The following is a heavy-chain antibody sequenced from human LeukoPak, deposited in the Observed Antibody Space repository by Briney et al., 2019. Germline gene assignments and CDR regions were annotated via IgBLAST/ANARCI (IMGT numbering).Heavy chain of an antibody. CDR3: ARTRITMVRGVMGWFDP. Sequence: GASVKVPCKASGYTFTGYYMHWVRQAPGQGLEWMGWINPNSGGTNYAQKFQGRVTMTRDTSISTAYMELSRLRSDDTAVYYCARTRITMVRGVMGWFDPWGQGTLVTVSS. CDR2: INPNSGGT. D-gene: IGHD3-10*01. V-gene: IGHV1-2*02. J-gene: IGHJ5*02. CDR1: GYTFTGYY.